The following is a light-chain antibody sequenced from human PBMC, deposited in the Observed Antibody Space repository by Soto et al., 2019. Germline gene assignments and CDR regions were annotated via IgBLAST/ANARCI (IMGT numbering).Light chain of an antibody. CDR1: HSVRSS. CDR3: HQYNEWPET. V-gene: IGKV3-15*01. Sequence: EIVMTQSPATLSVSPGERATLSCRASHSVRSSLAWYQQKPGQAPRLLIHGASTRATGIPGRFSGSGSGTECTLIISSLQSEDVAVYYCHQYNEWPETFGHGTRVEIK. CDR2: GAS. J-gene: IGKJ1*01.